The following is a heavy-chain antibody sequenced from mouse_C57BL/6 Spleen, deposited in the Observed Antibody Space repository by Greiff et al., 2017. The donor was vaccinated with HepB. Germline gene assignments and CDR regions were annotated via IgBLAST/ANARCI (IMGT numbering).Heavy chain of an antibody. CDR2: INPSNGGT. V-gene: IGHV1-53*01. CDR1: GYTFTSYW. D-gene: IGHD2-3*01. CDR3: ARVYDGYPLGYYAMDY. J-gene: IGHJ4*01. Sequence: QVQLQQPGTELVKPGASVKLSCKASGYTFTSYWLHWVKQRPGQGLEWIGNINPSNGGTNYNEKFKSKATLTVDKSSSTAYMQLSSLTSEDSAVYYCARVYDGYPLGYYAMDYWGQGTSVTVSS.